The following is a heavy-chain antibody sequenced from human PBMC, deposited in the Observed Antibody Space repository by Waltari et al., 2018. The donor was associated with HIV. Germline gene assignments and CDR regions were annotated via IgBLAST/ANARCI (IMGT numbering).Heavy chain of an antibody. J-gene: IGHJ4*02. Sequence: EVQLLESGGGLVQPGGSLRLSCAASGFTFRSYARSWVGQAPGKGVEGGSGISDSGDSTYVADSGKGRFTIARDNSKNSLYLQMNSLRAEDTAVYYCAKDVGYITTERFDYGGQGSLVTVSS. CDR1: GFTFRSYA. D-gene: IGHD3-22*01. V-gene: IGHV3-23*01. CDR3: AKDVGYITTERFDY. CDR2: ISDSGDST.